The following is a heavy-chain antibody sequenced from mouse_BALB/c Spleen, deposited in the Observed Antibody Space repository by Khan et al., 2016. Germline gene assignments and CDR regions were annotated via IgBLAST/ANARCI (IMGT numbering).Heavy chain of an antibody. CDR2: INSNGGST. CDR1: GFTFSTYG. CDR3: SRVNYRYYFAY. Sequence: EVELVESGGGLVQPGGSLKLSCAASGFTFSTYGMSWVRQTPDKRLELVATINSNGGSTYYPDSVKGRFTITRDNAKNTLYLQLSSLKSEDTAMYYCSRVNYRYYFAYWGQCTTLTVSS. V-gene: IGHV5-6-3*01. J-gene: IGHJ2*01. D-gene: IGHD2-14*01.